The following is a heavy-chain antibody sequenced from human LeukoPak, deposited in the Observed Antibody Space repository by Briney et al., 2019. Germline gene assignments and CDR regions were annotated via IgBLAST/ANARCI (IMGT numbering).Heavy chain of an antibody. CDR3: ARHVATKYFDY. J-gene: IGHJ4*02. D-gene: IGHD5-12*01. V-gene: IGHV4-59*08. CDR1: GGSISSYY. CDR2: IYYSGST. Sequence: SETLSLTCTVSGGSISSYYWSWIRQPPGKGLEWIGYIYYSGSTNYNPSLKSRVTISVDTSKNQFSLKLSSVTAADTAVYYCARHVATKYFDYWGQGTLVTVSP.